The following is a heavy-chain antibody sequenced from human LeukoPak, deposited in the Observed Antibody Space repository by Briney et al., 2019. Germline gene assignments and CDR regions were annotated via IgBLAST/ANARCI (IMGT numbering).Heavy chain of an antibody. Sequence: PSETLSLTCTVSGGSISSYYWSWIRQPPGKGLAWIGYIYYSGSTNYNPSLKSRVTISVDTSKNQFSLKLSSVTAADTAVYYCARAEESIAAADYWGQGTLVTVSS. J-gene: IGHJ4*02. CDR1: GGSISSYY. D-gene: IGHD6-13*01. CDR2: IYYSGST. V-gene: IGHV4-59*01. CDR3: ARAEESIAAADY.